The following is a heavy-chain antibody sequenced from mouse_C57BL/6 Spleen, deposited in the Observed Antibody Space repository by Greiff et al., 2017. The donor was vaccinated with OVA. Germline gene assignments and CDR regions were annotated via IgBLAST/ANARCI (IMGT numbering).Heavy chain of an antibody. Sequence: QVQLQQSGAELVRPGASVTLSCKASGYTFTDYEMHWVKQTPVHGLEWIGAIDPETGGTAYNQKFPGKAILTAAKSSSTAYMVLLSLTSADSAVSYCTRGRYDYDGFADWGKGTLVTVSA. D-gene: IGHD2-4*01. CDR2: IDPETGGT. J-gene: IGHJ3*01. CDR3: TRGRYDYDGFAD. V-gene: IGHV1-15*01. CDR1: GYTFTDYE.